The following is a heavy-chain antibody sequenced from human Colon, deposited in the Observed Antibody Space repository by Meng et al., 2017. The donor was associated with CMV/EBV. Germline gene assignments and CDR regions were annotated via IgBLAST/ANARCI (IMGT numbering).Heavy chain of an antibody. D-gene: IGHD1-1*01. J-gene: IGHJ4*02. Sequence: GESLKISCAASGFTFSDYAFNWVRQAPGKGLEWVSSIHSSGDYIYYADSLRGRFTVSRDNAKNSLFLHMNSLNADDTGFYYCARGRDWNPGNWGQGTLVTVSS. CDR2: IHSSGDYI. V-gene: IGHV3-21*06. CDR3: ARGRDWNPGN. CDR1: GFTFSDYA.